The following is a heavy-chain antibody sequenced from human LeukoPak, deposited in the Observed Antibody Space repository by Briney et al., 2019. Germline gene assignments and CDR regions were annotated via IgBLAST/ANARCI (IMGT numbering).Heavy chain of an antibody. CDR1: GYTFTGYY. D-gene: IGHD1-26*01. CDR2: INPNSGGT. CDR3: ARHLDSGYYYPFDY. V-gene: IGHV1-2*02. Sequence: ASVKVSCKASGYTFTGYYIHWVRQAPGQGLEWMGWINPNSGGTKYAQKFQGRVTMTRDTSISTAYMELSRLTSDDMAVYYCARHLDSGYYYPFDYWGQGTLVTVSS. J-gene: IGHJ4*02.